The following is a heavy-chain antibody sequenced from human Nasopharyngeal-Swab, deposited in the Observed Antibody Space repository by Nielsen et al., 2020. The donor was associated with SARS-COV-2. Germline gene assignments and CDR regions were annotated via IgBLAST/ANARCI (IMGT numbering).Heavy chain of an antibody. CDR1: GYTLTELS. Sequence: ASVKVSCKVSGYTLTELSMHWVRQAPGKGLEWMGGFDPEDDETIYAQKFQGRVTMTEDTSTDTAYMELSSLRSEDTAVYYCATVYGAYPLSGLRYWGQGTLVTVSS. CDR2: FDPEDDET. J-gene: IGHJ4*02. V-gene: IGHV1-24*01. D-gene: IGHD4-17*01. CDR3: ATVYGAYPLSGLRY.